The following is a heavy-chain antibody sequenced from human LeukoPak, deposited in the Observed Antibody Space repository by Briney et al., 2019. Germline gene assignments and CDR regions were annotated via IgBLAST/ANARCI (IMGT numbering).Heavy chain of an antibody. CDR1: GFTLSNAW. D-gene: IGHD3-3*01. J-gene: IGHJ4*02. CDR3: TIDGVVTPKFDY. CDR2: IKSKTDGGTT. Sequence: PGGSLRLSCAASGFTLSNAWMSCVRQAPGKGLEWVGRIKSKTDGGTTDYAAPVKGRFAISRDDSKNTLYLQMNSLKTEDTAVYYCTIDGVVTPKFDYWGQGTLVTVSS. V-gene: IGHV3-15*01.